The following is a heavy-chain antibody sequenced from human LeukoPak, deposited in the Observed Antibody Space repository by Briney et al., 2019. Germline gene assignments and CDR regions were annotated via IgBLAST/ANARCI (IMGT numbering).Heavy chain of an antibody. Sequence: PGGSLRLSCAASGFTFSSYSMNWVRQAPGKGLEWVSYINTGNDSIYYADSVKGRFTISRDNAKNSLFLQMNSLRVEDTAVYYCARDLYEVTEPLVDYWGQGTLVTVSS. D-gene: IGHD2-21*02. CDR3: ARDLYEVTEPLVDY. V-gene: IGHV3-48*04. J-gene: IGHJ4*02. CDR2: INTGNDSI. CDR1: GFTFSSYS.